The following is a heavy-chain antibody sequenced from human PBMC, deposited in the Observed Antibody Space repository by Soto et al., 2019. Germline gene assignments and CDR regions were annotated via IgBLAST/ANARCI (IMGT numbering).Heavy chain of an antibody. Sequence: GGSLRLSCAASGFTFSDYNMIWVRQAPGKGLQWVSYIDIFSATIYYADSVGGRFTISRDNAKNSLYLQMNSLRDEDTAVYYCARDGVAEIDYWGQGTLVTVSS. CDR3: ARDGVAEIDY. D-gene: IGHD2-15*01. V-gene: IGHV3-48*02. CDR1: GFTFSDYN. J-gene: IGHJ4*02. CDR2: IDIFSATI.